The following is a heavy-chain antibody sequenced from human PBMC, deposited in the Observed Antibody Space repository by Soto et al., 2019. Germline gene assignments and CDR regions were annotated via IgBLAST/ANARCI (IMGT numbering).Heavy chain of an antibody. CDR2: SNPNSGGT. CDR1: GYNFTGYY. J-gene: IGHJ3*02. CDR3: ARAGGFGDYPGAFDI. D-gene: IGHD4-17*01. Sequence: QVQLVQSGAEVKKPGASVKVSCKASGYNFTGYYMHWVRQAPGQGLEWMGWSNPNSGGTNYAQKFQGWVTMTRDTAITTAYMALSRLRSDDTAVYYCARAGGFGDYPGAFDICGQGTMVTVSS. V-gene: IGHV1-2*04.